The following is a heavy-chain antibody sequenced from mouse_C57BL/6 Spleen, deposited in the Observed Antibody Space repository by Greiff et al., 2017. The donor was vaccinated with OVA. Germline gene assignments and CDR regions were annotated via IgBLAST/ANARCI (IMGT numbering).Heavy chain of an antibody. J-gene: IGHJ1*03. D-gene: IGHD1-1*01. CDR2: INPSNGGP. Sequence: QVQLQQSGTELVKPGASVKLSCKASGYTFTSYWMHWVKQRPGQGLEWIGNINPSNGGPNYNEKFKSKATLTVDKSSSTAYMQLSSLTSEDSAVYYCARCLYSYGSSHHWYFDVWGTGTTVTVSS. CDR1: GYTFTSYW. CDR3: ARCLYSYGSSHHWYFDV. V-gene: IGHV1-53*01.